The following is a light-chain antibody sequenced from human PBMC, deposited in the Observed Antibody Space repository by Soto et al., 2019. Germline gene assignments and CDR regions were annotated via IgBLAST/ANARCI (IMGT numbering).Light chain of an antibody. CDR1: SSNIVSNA. CDR3: ASWDVSLNDWV. Sequence: QSVLTQPPSASGTPGQRVTSSCSGSSSNIVSNAVNWYKKLPGTAPKLLIYTFAQRPSGVPDRFSGSKSGTSASLAISGLQSEDEAAYYCASWDVSLNDWVFGGGTKVTV. J-gene: IGLJ3*02. V-gene: IGLV1-44*01. CDR2: TFA.